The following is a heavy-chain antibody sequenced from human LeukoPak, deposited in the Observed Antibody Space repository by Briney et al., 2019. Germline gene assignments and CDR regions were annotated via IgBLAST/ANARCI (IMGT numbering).Heavy chain of an antibody. Sequence: GGSLRLSCAASGLIVSGNYFSWVRQAPGKGLEWVSVIYSGGSTYYADSVKGRFTISRDNSKNTLYLQMNSLRAEDTAVYYCARWVSYYYDSSGYYDYWGQGTLVTVSS. V-gene: IGHV3-53*01. D-gene: IGHD3-22*01. CDR3: ARWVSYYYDSSGYYDY. CDR1: GLIVSGNY. J-gene: IGHJ4*02. CDR2: IYSGGST.